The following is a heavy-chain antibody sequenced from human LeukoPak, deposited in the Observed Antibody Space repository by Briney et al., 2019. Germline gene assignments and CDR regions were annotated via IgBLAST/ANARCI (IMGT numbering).Heavy chain of an antibody. J-gene: IGHJ4*02. CDR1: GGSISSYY. V-gene: IGHV4-59*01. Sequence: SETLSLTCTVSGGSISSYYWSWIRQPPGKGLEWIGYIYYSGSTNYNPSLKSRVTISVDTSKNQFSLKLSSVTAADTAVYYCARDGYYDSSPRWGQGTLVTVSS. CDR3: ARDGYYDSSPR. D-gene: IGHD3-22*01. CDR2: IYYSGST.